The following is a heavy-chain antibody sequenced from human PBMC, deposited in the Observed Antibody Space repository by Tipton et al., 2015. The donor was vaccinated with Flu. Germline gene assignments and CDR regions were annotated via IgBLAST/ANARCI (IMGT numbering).Heavy chain of an antibody. CDR1: GFTFSSYS. CDR3: ARDYDSSGYYLEAFDI. J-gene: IGHJ3*02. Sequence: SLRLSCAASGFTFSSYSMNWVRQAPGEGLEWVSSISSSSSYIYYADSVKGRFTISRDNAKNSLYLQMNSLRAEDTAVYYCARDYDSSGYYLEAFDIWGQGTMVTVSS. D-gene: IGHD3-22*01. V-gene: IGHV3-21*01. CDR2: ISSSSSYI.